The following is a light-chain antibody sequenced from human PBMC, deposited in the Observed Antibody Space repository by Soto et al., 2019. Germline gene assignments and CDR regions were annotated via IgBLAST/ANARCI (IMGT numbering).Light chain of an antibody. CDR3: QQYGSSGT. CDR2: GVS. V-gene: IGKV3-20*01. CDR1: QSVRSN. Sequence: IVMTQSPATLSVSPGERATLSCRASQSVRSNLAWYQQKPGQAPRLLIYGVSNRATGIPDRFSGSGSGTDFTLTISRLEPEDFAVYYCQQYGSSGTFGQGTKLDIK. J-gene: IGKJ1*01.